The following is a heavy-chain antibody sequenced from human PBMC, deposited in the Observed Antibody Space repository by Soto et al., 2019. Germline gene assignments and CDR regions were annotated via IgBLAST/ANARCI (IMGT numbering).Heavy chain of an antibody. J-gene: IGHJ4*02. CDR2: ISYSGST. D-gene: IGHD1-26*01. Sequence: QVQLQESGPGLVKPSQTLSLTCTVSGDSISRGNYWSRIRQHPGKGLQWIGYISYSGSTYYNPSLKSRVTISADTSKSQFSLKLTSVTAADTAVYYCARAAPTAAVDYWGQGSLVTVSS. V-gene: IGHV4-31*03. CDR1: GDSISRGNY. CDR3: ARAAPTAAVDY.